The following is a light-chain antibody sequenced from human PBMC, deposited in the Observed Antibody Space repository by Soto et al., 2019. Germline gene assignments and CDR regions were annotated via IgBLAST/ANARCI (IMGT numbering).Light chain of an antibody. J-gene: IGLJ2*01. CDR3: SSYTSSSTLVV. CDR1: SSDVGGYNF. Sequence: HSALTQPASVSGSPGQSITISCTGTSSDVGGYNFVSWYQHHPGKAPKLMIYDVSNRPSGVSNRFSGSKSGNTASLTISGLQAEDEADYYCSSYTSSSTLVVFGGGTKVTVL. CDR2: DVS. V-gene: IGLV2-14*03.